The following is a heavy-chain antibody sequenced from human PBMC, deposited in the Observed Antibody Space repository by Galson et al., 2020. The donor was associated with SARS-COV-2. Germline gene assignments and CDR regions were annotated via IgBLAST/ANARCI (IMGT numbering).Heavy chain of an antibody. J-gene: IGHJ6*02. CDR2: ISYDGRNK. V-gene: IGHV3-30*04. CDR3: ARDYYDSSGYSTNGMDV. CDR1: GFTFSRYA. D-gene: IGHD3-22*01. Sequence: GGSMRPSCPASGFTFSRYALHWVRQAPGKGLEWVAVISYDGRNKHYADSVKGRFTISRDNSKNTLYVQMNSLRPEDTAVYSCARDYYDSSGYSTNGMDVWGQGTTVTVSS.